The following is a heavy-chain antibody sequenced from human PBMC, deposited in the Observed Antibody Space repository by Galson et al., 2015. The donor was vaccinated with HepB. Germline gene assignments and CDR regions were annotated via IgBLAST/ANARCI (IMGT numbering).Heavy chain of an antibody. V-gene: IGHV5-10-1*01. D-gene: IGHD6-19*01. CDR2: IDPSDSYT. CDR1: GYRFTSYW. CDR3: ARHMGATPIAMADDAFDI. Sequence: QSGAEVKKPGESLRISCKGSGYRFTSYWITWVRQMPGKGLEWMGRIDPSDSYTNYSPSFQGHVTISTDKSISTAYLQWSSLKASDTAMYYCARHMGATPIAMADDAFDIWGQGAMVTVSS. J-gene: IGHJ3*02.